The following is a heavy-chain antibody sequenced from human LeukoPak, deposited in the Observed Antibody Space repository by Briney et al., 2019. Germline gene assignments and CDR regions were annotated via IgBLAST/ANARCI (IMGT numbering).Heavy chain of an antibody. D-gene: IGHD3-10*01. CDR3: ARDFVTYYYGSGRSGSLDY. CDR1: GGSISSSNW. Sequence: SGTLSLTCAVSGGSISSSNWWSWVRQPPGKGLEWIGEIYHSGSTNYNPSLKSRVTISVDKSKNQFSLKLSSVTAADTAVYYCARDFVTYYYGSGRSGSLDYWGQGTLVTVSS. V-gene: IGHV4-4*02. J-gene: IGHJ4*02. CDR2: IYHSGST.